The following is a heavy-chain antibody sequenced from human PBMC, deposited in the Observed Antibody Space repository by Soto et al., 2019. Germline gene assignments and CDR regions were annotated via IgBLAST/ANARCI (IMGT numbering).Heavy chain of an antibody. CDR3: AHGSGWLFDY. J-gene: IGHJ4*02. D-gene: IGHD6-19*01. CDR1: GFSLSTTAVA. CDR2: LYWNDDN. Sequence: QITLKESGPTLVKPTQTLTLTCTFSGFSLSTTAVAVGWIRQPPGKALEWLALLYWNDDNHYSPSLRSRLTLTKDTSKNQLVLTMTNMDPVDTATYYCAHGSGWLFDYWSPGTLVTVSS. V-gene: IGHV2-5*01.